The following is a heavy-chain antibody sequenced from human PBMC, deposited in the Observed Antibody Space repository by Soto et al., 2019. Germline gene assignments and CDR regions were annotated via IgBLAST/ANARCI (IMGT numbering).Heavy chain of an antibody. Sequence: GGSLRLSCAASGFTFSSYGMHWVRQAPGKGLEWVAVIWYDGSNKYYADSVKGRFTISRDNSKNTLYLQMNSLRAEDKAVYYCARELYYYGSGSPIDIWGQGTMVTVSS. CDR2: IWYDGSNK. J-gene: IGHJ3*02. D-gene: IGHD3-10*01. CDR1: GFTFSSYG. V-gene: IGHV3-33*01. CDR3: ARELYYYGSGSPIDI.